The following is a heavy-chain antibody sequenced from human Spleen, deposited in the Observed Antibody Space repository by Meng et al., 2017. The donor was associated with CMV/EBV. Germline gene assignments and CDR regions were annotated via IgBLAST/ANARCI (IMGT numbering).Heavy chain of an antibody. CDR3: ARDSWAAAGFDY. CDR1: GGSISSGDYY. Sequence: QLQESGPGLVNPSQTLSLTGTVPGGSISSGDYYWSWIRQPPGKGLEWIGYIYYSGSTYYNPSLKSRVTISVDTSKNQFSLKLSSVTAADTAVYYCARDSWAAAGFDYWGQGTLVTVSS. D-gene: IGHD6-13*01. J-gene: IGHJ4*02. CDR2: IYYSGST. V-gene: IGHV4-30-4*08.